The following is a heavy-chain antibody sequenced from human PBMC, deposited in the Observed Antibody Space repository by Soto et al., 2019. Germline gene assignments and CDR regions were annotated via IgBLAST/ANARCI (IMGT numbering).Heavy chain of an antibody. CDR3: ARGRTVRNYADDSSDYFYFFDY. CDR1: GYSISTFY. Sequence: PSETLSLTCTVSGYSISTFYWGWMRQSPGKELEWIGYVYYTGSTNYNPSLKSRVTISVDRSKNQFSLTLTSANAADTAVYYCARGRTVRNYADDSSDYFYFFDYWGQGTQVTVSS. J-gene: IGHJ4*02. CDR2: VYYTGST. D-gene: IGHD3-22*01. V-gene: IGHV4-59*01.